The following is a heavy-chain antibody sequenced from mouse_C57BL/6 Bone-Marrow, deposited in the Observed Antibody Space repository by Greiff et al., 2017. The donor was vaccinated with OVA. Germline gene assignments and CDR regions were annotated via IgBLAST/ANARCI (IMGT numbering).Heavy chain of an antibody. J-gene: IGHJ2*01. V-gene: IGHV1-19*01. CDR2: INPYNGGT. CDR1: GYTFTDYY. D-gene: IGHD1-1*01. CDR3: ARLGIYYGSSYGGYFDY. Sequence: EVKLVESGPVLVKPGASVKMSCKASGYTFTDYYMNWVKQSHGKSLEWIGVINPYNGGTSYNQKFKGKATLTVDKSSSTAYMELNSLTSEDSAVYYCARLGIYYGSSYGGYFDYWGQGTTLTVSS.